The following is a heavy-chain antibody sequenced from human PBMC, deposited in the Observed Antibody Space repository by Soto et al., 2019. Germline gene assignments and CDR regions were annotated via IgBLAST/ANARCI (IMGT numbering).Heavy chain of an antibody. CDR1: GGSITSYF. D-gene: IGHD2-21*02. Sequence: SETLSLTCTVSGGSITSYFFSWIRQPPGKGLEWIGYFYYSGRTNYNPSLEGRVTMSVDTSKNQFSLKLTSVTAADTAVYYCARHVTCGSQGCFSGELGNWFDPWGQGIVVTVSS. V-gene: IGHV4-59*08. CDR3: ARHVTCGSQGCFSGELGNWFDP. CDR2: FYYSGRT. J-gene: IGHJ5*02.